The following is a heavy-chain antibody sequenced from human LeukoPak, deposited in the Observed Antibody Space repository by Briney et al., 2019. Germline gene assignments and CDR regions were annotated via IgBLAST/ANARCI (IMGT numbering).Heavy chain of an antibody. D-gene: IGHD3-3*01. V-gene: IGHV4-59*08. J-gene: IGHJ4*02. CDR1: GGSISIYY. CDR3: ARLGDETYYDFWSGYYSYFDY. Sequence: PSETLSLTCTVSGGSISIYYWSWIRQPPGKGLEWIGYIYYSGSTDYNPSLKSRVTISVDTSKNQFSLKLSSVTAADTAVYYCARLGDETYYDFWSGYYSYFDYWGQGTLVTVSS. CDR2: IYYSGST.